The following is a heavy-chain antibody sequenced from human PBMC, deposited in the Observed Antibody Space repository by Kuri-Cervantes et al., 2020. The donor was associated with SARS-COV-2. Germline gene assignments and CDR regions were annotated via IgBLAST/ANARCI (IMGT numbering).Heavy chain of an antibody. J-gene: IGHJ4*02. V-gene: IGHV3-30*18. CDR3: AKDRVGVQDF. CDR1: GSNFSRTG. D-gene: IGHD2-21*01. CDR2: ISHDGKNK. Sequence: GGSLRLSCAASGSNFSRTGMHWVRQAPGKGLEWVAVISHDGKNKKCTASGKGRFTISRDNSQNTLYLHMKSLRSEETAIYYCAKDRVGVQDFWGQGTLVTVSS.